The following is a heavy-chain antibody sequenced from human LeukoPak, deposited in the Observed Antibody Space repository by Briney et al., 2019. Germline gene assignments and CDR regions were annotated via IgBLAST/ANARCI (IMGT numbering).Heavy chain of an antibody. D-gene: IGHD1/OR15-1a*01. CDR1: GFTFSTYA. CDR2: MSGNGGRT. CDR3: AKSIMGTEGPLDY. V-gene: IGHV3-23*01. Sequence: QPGGSLRLSCAASGFTFSTYAMSWVRQAPGKGLEWVSLMSGNGGRTNYADSVKGRFTIFRDTSRNTVYLQMNSLRADDTAVYYCAKSIMGTEGPLDYWGQGTLVTVSS. J-gene: IGHJ4*02.